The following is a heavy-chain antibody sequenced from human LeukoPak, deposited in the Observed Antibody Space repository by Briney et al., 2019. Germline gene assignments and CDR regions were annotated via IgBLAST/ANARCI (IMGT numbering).Heavy chain of an antibody. CDR2: IYSGGST. CDR1: GFTVSSNY. J-gene: IGHJ4*02. V-gene: IGHV3-53*01. D-gene: IGHD5-18*01. CDR3: AKKVGSYGSSPFDY. Sequence: GGSLRLSCAASGFTVSSNYMSWVRQAPGKGLEWVSVIYSGGSTYYADSVKGRFTISRDNSKNTLYLQMSSLRAEDTAVYYCAKKVGSYGSSPFDYWGQGTLVTVSS.